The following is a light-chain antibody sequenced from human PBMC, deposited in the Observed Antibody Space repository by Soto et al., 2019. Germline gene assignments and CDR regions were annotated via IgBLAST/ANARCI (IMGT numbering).Light chain of an antibody. Sequence: EIVMTQSPAILSVSPGDRATLSCRASQSVSSSYLAWYQQKPGQAPRLLIYGASSRATGIPDRFSGSGSGTDFTLTISRLEPEDFAVYYCQQYGSSPPITFGQGTRLEIK. CDR1: QSVSSSY. CDR3: QQYGSSPPIT. J-gene: IGKJ5*01. V-gene: IGKV3-20*01. CDR2: GAS.